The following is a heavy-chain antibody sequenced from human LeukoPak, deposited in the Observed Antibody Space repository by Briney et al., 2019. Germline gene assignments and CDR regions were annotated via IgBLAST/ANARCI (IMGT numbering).Heavy chain of an antibody. V-gene: IGHV3-23*01. J-gene: IGHJ3*02. Sequence: GGSLRLSCAASGFTFSSYAMSWVRQAPGKGLEWVSAISGSGGSTYYADSVKGRFTISRDNSKSTLYLQMNSLRAEDTAVYYCAKVRGGSGWEDDAFDIWGQGTMVTVSS. CDR1: GFTFSSYA. CDR2: ISGSGGST. D-gene: IGHD6-19*01. CDR3: AKVRGGSGWEDDAFDI.